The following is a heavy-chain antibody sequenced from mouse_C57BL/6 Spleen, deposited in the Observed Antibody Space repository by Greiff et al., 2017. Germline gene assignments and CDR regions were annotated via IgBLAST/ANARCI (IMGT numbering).Heavy chain of an antibody. J-gene: IGHJ2*01. CDR1: GFTFSDYG. V-gene: IGHV5-17*01. CDR2: ISSGSSTI. D-gene: IGHD2-5*01. CDR3: ARGCSNSGFDY. Sequence: EVQRVESGGGLVKPGGSLKLSCAASGFTFSDYGMHWVRQAPEKGLEWVAYISSGSSTIYYADTVKGRFTISRANAKNTLFLQMTSLMSEDTAMYYGARGCSNSGFDYWGQGTTLTVSS.